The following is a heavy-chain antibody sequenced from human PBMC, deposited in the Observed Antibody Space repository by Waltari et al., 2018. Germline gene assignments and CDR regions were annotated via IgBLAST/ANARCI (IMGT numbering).Heavy chain of an antibody. CDR3: ARDLMYYYDSSGYNNYDAFDI. V-gene: IGHV4-4*07. CDR2: IYTSGST. D-gene: IGHD3-22*01. J-gene: IGHJ3*02. CDR1: GGSISSYY. Sequence: QVQLQESGPGLVKPSETLSLTCTVSGGSISSYYWSWIRPPAGKGLGWIGRIYTSGSTNYNPSLKSRVTMSVDTSKNQFSLKLSSVTAADTAVYYCARDLMYYYDSSGYNNYDAFDIWGQGTMVTVSS.